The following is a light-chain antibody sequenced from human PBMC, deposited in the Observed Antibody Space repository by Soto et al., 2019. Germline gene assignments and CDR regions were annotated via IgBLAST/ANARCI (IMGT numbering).Light chain of an antibody. Sequence: QSALTQPASVSGSPGQSITISCTGTSSDVGSYNFVSWHQQHPGKAPKLMIYNVYDRPSGISYRFSGSKSGNTASLTISGLHGEDEADYYCRAYTVSRTYVCGTGTKLTVL. CDR1: SSDVGSYNF. CDR2: NVY. CDR3: RAYTVSRTYV. V-gene: IGLV2-14*03. J-gene: IGLJ1*01.